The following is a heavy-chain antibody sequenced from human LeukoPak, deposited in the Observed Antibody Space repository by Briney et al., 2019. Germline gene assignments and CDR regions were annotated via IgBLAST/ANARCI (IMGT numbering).Heavy chain of an antibody. CDR1: GFTFSSYA. V-gene: IGHV3-23*01. CDR2: ISGSGGST. J-gene: IGHJ6*02. CDR3: AKRQRELYSYGMDV. Sequence: GGSLRLSCAASGFTFSSYAMSWVRQAPGKGLEWVSAISGSGGSTYYADSVKGRFTISRDNSKNTLYLQMNSLRAEDTAVYYCAKRQRELYSYGMDVWGQGTTVTVSS. D-gene: IGHD1-26*01.